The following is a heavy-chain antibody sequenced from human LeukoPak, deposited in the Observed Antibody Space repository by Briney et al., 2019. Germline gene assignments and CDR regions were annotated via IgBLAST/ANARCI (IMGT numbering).Heavy chain of an antibody. D-gene: IGHD2-8*01. CDR2: ISGSAGVT. J-gene: IGHJ4*02. CDR1: EFTFSSYA. V-gene: IGHV3-23*01. Sequence: GGSLRLSCAASEFTFSSYAMSWVRQAPGKGLEWVSGISGSAGVTYSADSVKGRFTISRDNSKNTLYLHMNSLRAEDTAVYYRAKGSSDCTNGVCYFFDFDYWGQGTLVTVSS. CDR3: AKGSSDCTNGVCYFFDFDY.